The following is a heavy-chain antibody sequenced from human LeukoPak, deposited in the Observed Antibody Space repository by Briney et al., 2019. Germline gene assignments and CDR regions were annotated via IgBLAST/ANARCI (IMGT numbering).Heavy chain of an antibody. CDR3: ARAVGVGRGTYFDL. CDR2: ISYSGSN. Sequence: SETLSLTCTVSGGSIRSDYWSWIRQPPGKGLEWIGYISYSGSNNYNPSLKSRVTISVDTSKNQFSLKLSSVTAADTAVYSCARAVGVGRGTYFDLWGRGTLVTVSS. J-gene: IGHJ2*01. CDR1: GGSIRSDY. D-gene: IGHD1-1*01. V-gene: IGHV4-59*08.